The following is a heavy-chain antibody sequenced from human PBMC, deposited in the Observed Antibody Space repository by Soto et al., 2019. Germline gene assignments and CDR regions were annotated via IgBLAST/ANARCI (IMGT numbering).Heavy chain of an antibody. CDR3: ARGGVHDFWSGYQRYYYGMDV. Sequence: PSETLSLTCAVYGGSFSGYYWSWIRQPPGKGLERIGEINHSGSTNYNPSLKSRVTISVDTSKNQFSLKLSSVTAADTAVYYCARGGVHDFWSGYQRYYYGMDVWGQGTTVTVSS. CDR2: INHSGST. CDR1: GGSFSGYY. D-gene: IGHD3-3*01. J-gene: IGHJ6*02. V-gene: IGHV4-34*01.